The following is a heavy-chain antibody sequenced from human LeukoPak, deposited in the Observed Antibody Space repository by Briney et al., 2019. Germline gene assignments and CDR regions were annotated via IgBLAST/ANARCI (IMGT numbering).Heavy chain of an antibody. CDR1: GGSISSSSYY. Sequence: SGTLSLTCTVSGGSISSSSYYWGWIRPPPGKGLEWIGTIFYSGTTYYNPSLKSRVTISVDTSKNQFSLNLSSVTAADTALYYCARLPRATIGATNYFDFWGQGTLVTVSS. V-gene: IGHV4-39*01. D-gene: IGHD5-24*01. J-gene: IGHJ4*02. CDR3: ARLPRATIGATNYFDF. CDR2: IFYSGTT.